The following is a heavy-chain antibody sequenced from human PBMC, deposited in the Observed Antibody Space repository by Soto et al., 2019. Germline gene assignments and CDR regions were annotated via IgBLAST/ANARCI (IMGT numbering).Heavy chain of an antibody. CDR3: AREGVRGMAV. CDR2: MNPNSANT. Sequence: QVQLVQSGAEVKKPGASVKVSCKASGYTFTSYDINWVRQATGQGLEWMGWMNPNSANTGYAQKFQGRVTMTRNTSLSTADMELRSLRSADTAVYSCAREGVRGMAVWGQGTTVTVSS. J-gene: IGHJ6*02. V-gene: IGHV1-8*01. CDR1: GYTFTSYD. D-gene: IGHD3-16*01.